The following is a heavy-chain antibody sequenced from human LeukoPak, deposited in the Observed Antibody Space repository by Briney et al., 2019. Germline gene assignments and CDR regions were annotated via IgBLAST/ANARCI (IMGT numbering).Heavy chain of an antibody. Sequence: GRSLRLSCAASGFTFSIYNMNWVRQAPGKGLEWVSSISSSSSYINYADSVKGRFTISRDNAKNSLYLQMNSLRAKDTAVYYCARDQTGTIVFDIWGLGTMVTVSS. CDR3: ARDQTGTIVFDI. CDR1: GFTFSIYN. CDR2: ISSSSSYI. V-gene: IGHV3-21*01. D-gene: IGHD1-7*01. J-gene: IGHJ3*02.